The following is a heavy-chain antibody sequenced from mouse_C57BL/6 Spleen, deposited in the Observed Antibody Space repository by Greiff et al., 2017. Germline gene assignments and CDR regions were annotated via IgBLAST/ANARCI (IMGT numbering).Heavy chain of an antibody. CDR1: GYTFTSYG. CDR3: ARYSNFIAMDY. D-gene: IGHD2-5*01. V-gene: IGHV1-81*01. CDR2: IYPRSGNT. J-gene: IGHJ4*01. Sequence: QVQLQQSGAELARPGASVKLSCKASGYTFTSYGISWVKQRTGQGLEWIGEIYPRSGNTYYNEKFKGKATLTADKSSSTAYMELRSLTSADAAVYVCARYSNFIAMDYWGQGTSVTVSS.